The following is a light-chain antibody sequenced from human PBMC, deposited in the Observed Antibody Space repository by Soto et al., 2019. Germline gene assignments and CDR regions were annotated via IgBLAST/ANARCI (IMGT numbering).Light chain of an antibody. J-gene: IGKJ1*01. V-gene: IGKV1-5*01. CDR1: QSISSW. CDR3: QQDHSFSRT. Sequence: DIQMTQSPSTLSASVGDRVTITCRASQSISSWLAWYQQKPGKAPKLLIYDASSLESGVPSRFSGSGSGTEFTLTISSLQPDDFATYYCQQDHSFSRTFGHGTKVEI. CDR2: DAS.